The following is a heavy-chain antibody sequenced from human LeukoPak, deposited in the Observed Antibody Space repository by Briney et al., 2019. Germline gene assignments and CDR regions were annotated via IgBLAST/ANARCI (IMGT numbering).Heavy chain of an antibody. V-gene: IGHV3-23*01. J-gene: IGHJ4*02. CDR2: ITAGGGTT. D-gene: IGHD3-22*01. Sequence: GGSLRLSCAASGFTFSSNAMTWVRQAPGKGLECVSAITAGGGTTYYADSVKGRFTISRDNSRNTLYLQLNNLRADDTALYYCAKAYGTNGYYQLPIDFWGRGTLVTVSS. CDR1: GFTFSSNA. CDR3: AKAYGTNGYYQLPIDF.